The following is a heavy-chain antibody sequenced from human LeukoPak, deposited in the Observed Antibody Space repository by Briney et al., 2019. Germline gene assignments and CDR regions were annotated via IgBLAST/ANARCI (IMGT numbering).Heavy chain of an antibody. CDR1: GGSFSAYY. V-gene: IGHV4-34*01. J-gene: IGHJ6*03. CDR3: ARVTWFPGTSYYYMDV. CDR2: INHSGRT. Sequence: PSETLSLTCGVYGGSFSAYYWSWIRQPPGKGLEWIGDINHSGRTNYNPSLKSRVNISVDTSKKEFSLKLSSVTAADTAVYYCARVTWFPGTSYYYMDVWGKGTTVTVSS. D-gene: IGHD1-1*01.